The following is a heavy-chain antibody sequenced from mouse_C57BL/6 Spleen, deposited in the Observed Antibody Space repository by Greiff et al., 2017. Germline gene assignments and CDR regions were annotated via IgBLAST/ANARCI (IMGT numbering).Heavy chain of an antibody. V-gene: IGHV1-62-2*01. D-gene: IGHD2-1*01. J-gene: IGHJ3*01. CDR1: GYTFTEYT. CDR2: FYPGSGSI. Sequence: VKLMESGAELEKPGASVKLSCKASGYTFTEYTIHWVKQRSGQGLEWIGWFYPGSGSIKYNEKFKDKATLTADKSSSTVYMELSRLTSEDSAVYFCARHEVYYGNPDAWFAYWGQGTLVTVSA. CDR3: ARHEVYYGNPDAWFAY.